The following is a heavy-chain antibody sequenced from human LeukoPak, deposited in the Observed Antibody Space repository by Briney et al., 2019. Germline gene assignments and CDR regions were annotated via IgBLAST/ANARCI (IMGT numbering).Heavy chain of an antibody. CDR3: ARRDIVLMVYDP. V-gene: IGHV1-69*05. Sequence: SVKVSCKASGGTFSSYAISWVRQAPGQGLEWMGRIIPIFGTANYAQKFQGRVTITTDESTSTAYMELSSLRSDDTAVYYCARRDIVLMVYDPWGQGTLVTVSS. CDR1: GGTFSSYA. D-gene: IGHD2-8*01. CDR2: IIPIFGTA. J-gene: IGHJ5*02.